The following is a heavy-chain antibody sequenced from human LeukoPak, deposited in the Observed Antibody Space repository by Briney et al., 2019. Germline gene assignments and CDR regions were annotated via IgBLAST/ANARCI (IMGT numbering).Heavy chain of an antibody. Sequence: GGTLRLSCAASGFTFSSYAMNWVRQAPGKGLEWVSSISSSSSYIYYADSVKGRFTISRDNAKNSLYLRMNSLRAEDTAVYYCARAYYGSQGYYVDYWGQGTLVTVSS. D-gene: IGHD3-10*01. J-gene: IGHJ4*02. CDR1: GFTFSSYA. CDR3: ARAYYGSQGYYVDY. V-gene: IGHV3-21*01. CDR2: ISSSSSYI.